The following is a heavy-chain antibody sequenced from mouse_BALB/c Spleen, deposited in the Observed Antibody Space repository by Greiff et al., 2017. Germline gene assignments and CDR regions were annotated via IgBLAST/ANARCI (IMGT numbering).Heavy chain of an antibody. CDR1: GFSLSTSGMG. D-gene: IGHD2-2*01. V-gene: IGHV8-12*01. CDR2: IYWDDDK. CDR3: ARSSFYYGYDDGGAVLDY. J-gene: IGHJ2*01. Sequence: QVTLNVSGPGILQPSQTLSLTCSFSGFSLSTSGMGVSWIRQPSGKGLEWLAHIYWDDDKRYNPSLKSRLTISKDTSRNQVFLKITSVDTADTATYYCARSSFYYGYDDGGAVLDYWGQGTTLTVSS.